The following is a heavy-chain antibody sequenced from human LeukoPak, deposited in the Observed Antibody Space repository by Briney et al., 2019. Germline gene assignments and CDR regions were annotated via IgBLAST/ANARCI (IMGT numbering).Heavy chain of an antibody. Sequence: GGSLRLSCGASGFTFSSYGIHWVLQAPGKGLEWLAFIRYDGSHKYYADSVKGRFTISRDNSDNTLYLKMNSLRAEDTAVYYCARDMYYYGSGSPYYYYYMDVWGKGTTVTISS. V-gene: IGHV3-30*02. J-gene: IGHJ6*03. CDR3: ARDMYYYGSGSPYYYYYMDV. D-gene: IGHD3-10*01. CDR2: IRYDGSHK. CDR1: GFTFSSYG.